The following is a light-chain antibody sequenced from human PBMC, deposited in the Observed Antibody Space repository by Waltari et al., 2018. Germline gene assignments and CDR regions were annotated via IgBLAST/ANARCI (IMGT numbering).Light chain of an antibody. CDR2: DAS. CDR1: QSIIRW. CDR3: QQYLSFSGLT. V-gene: IGKV1-5*01. Sequence: IQMTPSPPTPSASVGNRVTITCRASQSIIRWLAWYQQKPGTAPKLLIYDASTLETGVPSRFSGSGSETEFTLTINNLQTDDFGTYYCQQYLSFSGLTFGGGTKV. J-gene: IGKJ4*01.